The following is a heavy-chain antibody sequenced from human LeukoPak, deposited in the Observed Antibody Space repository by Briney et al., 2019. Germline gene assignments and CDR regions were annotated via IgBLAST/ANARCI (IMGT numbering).Heavy chain of an antibody. CDR1: GFTFSSYA. J-gene: IGHJ4*02. V-gene: IGHV3-23*01. D-gene: IGHD2-15*01. Sequence: QPGGSLRLSCAASGFTFSSYAMSWVRQAPGKGLEWVSAISGSGGSTYYADSVKGRFTISRDNSKNTLYLQMNSLRAEDTAVYYCARDLDAPSGVAGSPQNDYWGQGTLVTVSS. CDR3: ARDLDAPSGVAGSPQNDY. CDR2: ISGSGGST.